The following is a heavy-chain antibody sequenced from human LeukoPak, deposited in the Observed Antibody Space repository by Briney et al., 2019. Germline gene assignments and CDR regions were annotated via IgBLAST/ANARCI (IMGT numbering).Heavy chain of an antibody. D-gene: IGHD5-24*01. Sequence: PSETLSLTCTVSGGSISSSSYYWGWIRQPPGKGLEWIGSIYYSGSTYYNPSLKSRVTISVDTSKNQFSLKLSSVTAADTAVYYCARRRYGPGVDRDKGYYFDYWGQGTLVTVSS. CDR1: GGSISSSSYY. CDR3: ARRRYGPGVDRDKGYYFDY. CDR2: IYYSGST. V-gene: IGHV4-39*01. J-gene: IGHJ4*02.